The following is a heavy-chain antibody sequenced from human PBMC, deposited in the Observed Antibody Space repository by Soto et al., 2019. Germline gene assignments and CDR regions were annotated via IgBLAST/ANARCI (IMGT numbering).Heavy chain of an antibody. CDR1: GFTFSNAW. V-gene: IGHV3-15*01. J-gene: IGHJ6*03. D-gene: IGHD6-6*01. Sequence: GGSLRLSCAASGFTFSNAWMSWVRQAPGKGLEWVGRIKSKTDGGTTDYAAPVKGRFTISRDDSKNTLYLQMNSLKTEDTAVYYCTTGRSPSSSSWVWDYYYYMDVWGKGTTVTVSS. CDR3: TTGRSPSSSSWVWDYYYYMDV. CDR2: IKSKTDGGTT.